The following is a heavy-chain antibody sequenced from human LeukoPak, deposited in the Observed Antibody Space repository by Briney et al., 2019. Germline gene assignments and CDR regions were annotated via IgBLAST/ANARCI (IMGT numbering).Heavy chain of an antibody. V-gene: IGHV3-23*01. J-gene: IGHJ4*02. CDR1: GFTFSTYT. CDR2: IGNNGGGI. CDR3: AIDPNWGTHS. Sequence: GGSLRLSCAASGFTFSTYTMYWVRHPPGKRLEWVSIIGNNGGGIHYADSVRGRFTISRDNSKNAVYLQMNSLRVEDTAVYYCAIDPNWGTHSWGQGVLVTVSS. D-gene: IGHD7-27*01.